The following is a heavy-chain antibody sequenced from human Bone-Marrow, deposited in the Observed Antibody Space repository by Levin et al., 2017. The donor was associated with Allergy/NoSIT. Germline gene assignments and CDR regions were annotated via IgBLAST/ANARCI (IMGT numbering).Heavy chain of an antibody. CDR1: GFTFSSYA. CDR3: AREERDLGQLVRGRSFDY. D-gene: IGHD6-6*01. J-gene: IGHJ4*02. V-gene: IGHV3-30-3*01. CDR2: ISYDGSNK. Sequence: GGSLRLSCAASGFTFSSYAMHWVRQAPGKGLEWVAVISYDGSNKYYADSVKGRFTISRDNSKNTLYLQMNSLRAEDTAVYYCAREERDLGQLVRGRSFDYWGQGTLVTVSS.